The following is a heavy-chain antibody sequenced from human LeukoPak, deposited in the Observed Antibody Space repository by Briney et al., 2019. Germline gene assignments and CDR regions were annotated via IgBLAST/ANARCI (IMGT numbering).Heavy chain of an antibody. D-gene: IGHD2-2*01. J-gene: IGHJ6*03. Sequence: ASVKVSCKASGYTFNSDGISWVRQAPGQGLEWMGIINPSGGSTSYAQKFQGRVTMTRDTSTSTVYMELSSLRSEDTAVYYCARAPLGAVVGIVVVPDNYYMDVWGKGTTVTVSS. CDR2: INPSGGST. V-gene: IGHV1-46*02. CDR3: ARAPLGAVVGIVVVPDNYYMDV. CDR1: GYTFNSDG.